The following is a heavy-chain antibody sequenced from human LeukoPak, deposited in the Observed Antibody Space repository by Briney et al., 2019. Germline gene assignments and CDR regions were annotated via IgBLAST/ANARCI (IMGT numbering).Heavy chain of an antibody. CDR1: GGTFSSYA. J-gene: IGHJ5*02. Sequence: SVKVPCKASGGTFSSYAISWVRQAPGQGLEWMGGTIPIFGTANYAQKFQGRVTITADESTSTAYMELSSPRSEDTAVYYCARDRPTDYDILTGRFDPWGQGTLVTVSS. CDR3: ARDRPTDYDILTGRFDP. CDR2: TIPIFGTA. V-gene: IGHV1-69*13. D-gene: IGHD3-9*01.